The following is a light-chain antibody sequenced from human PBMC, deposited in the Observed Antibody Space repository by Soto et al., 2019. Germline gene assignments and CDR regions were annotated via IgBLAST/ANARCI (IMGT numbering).Light chain of an antibody. CDR3: QQRSSWPRT. Sequence: EIVLTQSPATLSLSPGERATLSCRASQSVSSYLAWYQQKPGQVPRLVIYDASNTATGIPRRFSGSGSGTEFTLTISSLEPEDVGVYYCQQRSSWPRTFGQGTKVEIK. V-gene: IGKV3-11*01. CDR1: QSVSSY. J-gene: IGKJ1*01. CDR2: DAS.